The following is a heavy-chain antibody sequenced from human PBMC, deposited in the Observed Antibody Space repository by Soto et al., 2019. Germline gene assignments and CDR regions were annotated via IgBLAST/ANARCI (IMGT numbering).Heavy chain of an antibody. CDR3: AKDIQRGEGAFDY. J-gene: IGHJ4*02. Sequence: EVQVVESGGGLAQPGRSLRLSCAASGFTFGDYAMHWVRQDPGKGLEWVAGISWNGGPIGYADSVKGRFTISRDNAKNSLFLQMDSLRVEDTALYYCAKDIQRGEGAFDYWGQGTLVTVSS. CDR1: GFTFGDYA. D-gene: IGHD3-16*01. V-gene: IGHV3-9*01. CDR2: ISWNGGPI.